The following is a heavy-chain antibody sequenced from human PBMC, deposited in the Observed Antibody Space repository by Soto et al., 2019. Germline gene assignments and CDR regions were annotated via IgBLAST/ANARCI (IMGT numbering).Heavy chain of an antibody. CDR2: IYYSGST. Sequence: SETLSLTCAVSGDSITSSNWWSWIRQPPGKGLEWIGYIYYSGSTNYNPSLKNRVTISVDTSKNQFSLKLSSVTAADTAVYYCARSDGRYWGQGTLVTVSS. V-gene: IGHV4-59*01. CDR3: ARSDGRY. CDR1: GDSITSSNW. J-gene: IGHJ4*02.